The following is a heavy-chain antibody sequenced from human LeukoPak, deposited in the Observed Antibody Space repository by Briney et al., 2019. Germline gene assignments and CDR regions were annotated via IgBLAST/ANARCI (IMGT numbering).Heavy chain of an antibody. J-gene: IGHJ4*02. Sequence: KPSETLSLTCTVSGGAINNLSWSWIRQPPGKALEWIGYIYYNGNTNYNPSLKSRVSISVNTSKNQFSLKLSSVTAADTAVYYCARYGLWSFDYWGQGALVTVSS. CDR3: ARYGLWSFDY. CDR2: IYYNGNT. D-gene: IGHD2-21*01. CDR1: GGAINNLS. V-gene: IGHV4-59*08.